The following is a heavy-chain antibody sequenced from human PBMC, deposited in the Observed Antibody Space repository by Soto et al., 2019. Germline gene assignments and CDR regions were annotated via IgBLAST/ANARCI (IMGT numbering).Heavy chain of an antibody. CDR3: AKFTGQLRGSYFDY. D-gene: IGHD6-6*01. J-gene: IGHJ4*02. CDR2: ISGSGGST. CDR1: GFTFSSYA. V-gene: IGHV3-23*01. Sequence: GGSLRLSCAASGFTFSSYAMSWVRQAPGKGLEWVSAISGSGGSTYYADSVKGRFTISRDNSKNTRYLQMNSLRAEDTAVYYCAKFTGQLRGSYFDYWGQGTLVTVSS.